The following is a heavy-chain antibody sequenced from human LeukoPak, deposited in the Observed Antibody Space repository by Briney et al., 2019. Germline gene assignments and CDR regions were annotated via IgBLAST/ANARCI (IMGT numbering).Heavy chain of an antibody. D-gene: IGHD3-9*01. CDR1: GGSFSGYY. V-gene: IGHV4-34*01. J-gene: IGHJ4*02. CDR2: INHSGST. CDR3: ARGGRLVNYFDY. Sequence: SETLSLTCAVYGGSFSGYYWSWIRQPPGKGLEWIEEINHSGSTNYNPSLKSRVTISVDTSKNQFSLKLSSVTAADTAVYYCARGGRLVNYFDYWGQGTLVTVSS.